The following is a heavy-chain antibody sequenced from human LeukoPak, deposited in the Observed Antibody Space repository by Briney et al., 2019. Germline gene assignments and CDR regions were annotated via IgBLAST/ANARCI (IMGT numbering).Heavy chain of an antibody. CDR2: IYSGGST. CDR1: GFTVSSNY. D-gene: IGHD3-9*01. J-gene: IGHJ4*02. V-gene: IGHV3-53*01. CDR3: AREVYDILTGYYLD. Sequence: GGSLRLSCAASGFTVSSNYMSWVRQAPGKGLEWVSVIYSGGSTYYADSVKGRFTISRDNSKNTLYLQMNSLRAEDTAVYYCAREVYDILTGYYLDWGQGTLVTVSS.